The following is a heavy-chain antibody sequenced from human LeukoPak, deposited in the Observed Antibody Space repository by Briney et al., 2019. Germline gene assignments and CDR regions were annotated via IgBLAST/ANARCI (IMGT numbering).Heavy chain of an antibody. V-gene: IGHV1-69*06. Sequence: SVTLSCKASGGTISSYAISWVRQAPGQGLEWMGGIIPIFGTANYAQKFQGRVTITADKSTSTAYMELSSLRSEDTAVYYCARDCSSTSCYDYWGQGTLVTVSS. D-gene: IGHD2-2*01. CDR1: GGTISSYA. J-gene: IGHJ4*02. CDR2: IIPIFGTA. CDR3: ARDCSSTSCYDY.